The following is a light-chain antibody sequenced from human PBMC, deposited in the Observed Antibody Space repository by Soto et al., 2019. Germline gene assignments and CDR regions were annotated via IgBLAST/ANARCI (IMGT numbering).Light chain of an antibody. CDR2: KAS. V-gene: IGKV1-5*03. CDR3: QQYKSNPWT. Sequence: DIQMTQSPSTLSASVGDRVTITCRASQSISSWLSWYQQEPGKAPKLLIYKASSLESGVPSRFSGSGSGTEFTLTISSLQPDDFATYYCQQYKSNPWTFGQGTKVDIK. J-gene: IGKJ1*01. CDR1: QSISSW.